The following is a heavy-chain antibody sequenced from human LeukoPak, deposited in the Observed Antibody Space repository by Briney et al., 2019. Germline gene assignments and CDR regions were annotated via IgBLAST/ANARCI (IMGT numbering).Heavy chain of an antibody. CDR1: GGSISSGDYY. CDR3: ARGGRYDAFDI. V-gene: IGHV4-30-4*08. Sequence: SETLSLTCTVSGGSISSGDYYWSWIRQPPGKGLEWIGYIYYSGSTYYNPSLKSRVTISVDTSKNQFSLKLSSVTAADTAVYYCARGGRYDAFDIWGQGTMVTVSS. D-gene: IGHD2-15*01. J-gene: IGHJ3*02. CDR2: IYYSGST.